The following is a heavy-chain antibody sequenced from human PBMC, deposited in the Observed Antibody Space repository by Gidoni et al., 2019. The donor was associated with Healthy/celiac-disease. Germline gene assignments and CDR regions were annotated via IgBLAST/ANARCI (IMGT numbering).Heavy chain of an antibody. Sequence: QLQLQESGPGLVKPSETLSLTCTVSGGSISSRSYYWGWIRQPPGKGLEWIGSIYYSGSTYYNPSLKSRVTISVDTSKNQFSLKLSSVTAADTAVYYCARDGVVPAAIPYYYGMDVWGQGTTVTVSS. D-gene: IGHD2-2*02. J-gene: IGHJ6*02. CDR3: ARDGVVPAAIPYYYGMDV. V-gene: IGHV4-39*07. CDR1: GGSISSRSYY. CDR2: IYYSGST.